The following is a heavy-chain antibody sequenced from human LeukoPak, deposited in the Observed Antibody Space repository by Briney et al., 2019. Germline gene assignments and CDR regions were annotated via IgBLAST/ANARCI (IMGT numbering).Heavy chain of an antibody. CDR2: IYSDGST. CDR3: ARAIRGYSYVHDY. J-gene: IGHJ4*02. D-gene: IGHD5-18*01. CDR1: GFTFSNNY. V-gene: IGHV3-53*01. Sequence: GGSLRLSCAASGFTFSNNYMSWVRQAPGKGLEWVSVIYSDGSTYFADSVKGRFTISRDNPKNTLYLQMNSLRAEDTAVYYCARAIRGYSYVHDYWGQGTLVTVSS.